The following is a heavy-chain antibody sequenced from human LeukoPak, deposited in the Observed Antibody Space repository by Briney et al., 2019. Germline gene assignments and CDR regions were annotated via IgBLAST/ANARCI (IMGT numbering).Heavy chain of an antibody. J-gene: IGHJ3*02. CDR2: FDPIYAET. Sequence: ASVKVSCKVSGDSLTRITVHWVRRAPGKGLEWMGGFDPIYAETIYAQKFQGRVTMTEDTSTDTAYMELSSLRSEDTAVYYCATDLGATSGDAFDIWGQGTMVTVSS. V-gene: IGHV1-24*01. D-gene: IGHD1-26*01. CDR1: GDSLTRIT. CDR3: ATDLGATSGDAFDI.